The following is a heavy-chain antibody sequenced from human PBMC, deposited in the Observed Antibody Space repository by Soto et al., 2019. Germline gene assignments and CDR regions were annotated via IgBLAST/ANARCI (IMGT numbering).Heavy chain of an antibody. Sequence: TLSLTCTVSGGSISSGGYYWSWIRQHPGKGLEWIGNIYYSGRTYYNPSLKSRVTKSVDTSKNQFSLKLSSVTAADTAVYYCARDRRGCRGYYGSGSCGYFDYWG. CDR1: GGSISSGGYY. CDR2: IYYSGRT. V-gene: IGHV4-31*03. CDR3: ARDRRGCRGYYGSGSCGYFDY. D-gene: IGHD3-10*01. J-gene: IGHJ4*03.